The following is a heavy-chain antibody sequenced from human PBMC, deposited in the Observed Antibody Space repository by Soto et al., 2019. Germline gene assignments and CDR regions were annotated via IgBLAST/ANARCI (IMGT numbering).Heavy chain of an antibody. CDR3: ARDQGVVVTADNWFDP. CDR2: IFSSGST. J-gene: IGHJ5*02. V-gene: IGHV4-4*07. D-gene: IGHD2-21*02. CDR1: GGSITDYS. Sequence: SATLSLTCTVSGGSITDYSWVWIRQPAGKGLEWIGRIFSSGSTNYNPSLKGRITMSLDTSKNQFSLKLNSATATDTAVYFCARDQGVVVTADNWFDPWGQGTLVTVSS.